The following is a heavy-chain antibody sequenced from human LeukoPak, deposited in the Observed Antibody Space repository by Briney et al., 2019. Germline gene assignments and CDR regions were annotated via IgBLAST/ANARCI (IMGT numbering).Heavy chain of an antibody. J-gene: IGHJ4*02. CDR2: IIPIFGTA. CDR3: ARSSSGDTWDLFDY. Sequence: SVKVSCKASGGTFSSYAISWVRQAPGQGLEWMGGIIPIFGTANYAQKFQGRVTITTDESTRTAYMELSSLRSEDTAVYYCARSSSGDTWDLFDYWGQGTLVTVSS. V-gene: IGHV1-69*05. CDR1: GGTFSSYA. D-gene: IGHD1-26*01.